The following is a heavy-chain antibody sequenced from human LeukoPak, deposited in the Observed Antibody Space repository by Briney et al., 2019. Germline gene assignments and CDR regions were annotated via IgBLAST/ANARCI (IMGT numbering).Heavy chain of an antibody. D-gene: IGHD5-18*01. Sequence: GGSLRLSCAASGFTFSSYSMNWVRQAPGKGLEWVSYISSSSSTIYYADSVKGRFTISRDNAKNLLYLQMNSLRDEDTAVYYCARDIRGYSYGYGYWGQGTLVTVSS. V-gene: IGHV3-48*02. CDR3: ARDIRGYSYGYGY. J-gene: IGHJ4*02. CDR2: ISSSSSTI. CDR1: GFTFSSYS.